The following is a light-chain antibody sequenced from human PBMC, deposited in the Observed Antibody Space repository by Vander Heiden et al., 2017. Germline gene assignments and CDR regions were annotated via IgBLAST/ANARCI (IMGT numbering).Light chain of an antibody. CDR2: WAS. CDR3: QQYYSTPYT. J-gene: IGKJ2*01. V-gene: IGKV4-1*01. CDR1: QSILYSSNNKNY. Sequence: DIVMTQSPDSLAVSLGERATINCKSSQSILYSSNNKNYLAWYQQKPGQPPKLLIYWASTRESGVPDRFSGSGSGTDFTPTISSLQAGDVAVYYCQQYYSTPYTFGQGTKLEIK.